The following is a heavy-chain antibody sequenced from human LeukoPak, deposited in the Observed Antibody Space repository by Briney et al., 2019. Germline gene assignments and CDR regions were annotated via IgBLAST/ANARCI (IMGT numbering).Heavy chain of an antibody. Sequence: NPGGSLRLSCAASGFSFSDYYMSWVRQAPGKGLEWISYITNSGSTIYYAESVKGRFTISRDDAKNSLYLQMNNLRAEDTAVYYCARDRDCGTTTCSVDYWGQGTLVTVSS. CDR2: ITNSGSTI. CDR1: GFSFSDYY. J-gene: IGHJ4*02. V-gene: IGHV3-11*01. D-gene: IGHD2-2*01. CDR3: ARDRDCGTTTCSVDY.